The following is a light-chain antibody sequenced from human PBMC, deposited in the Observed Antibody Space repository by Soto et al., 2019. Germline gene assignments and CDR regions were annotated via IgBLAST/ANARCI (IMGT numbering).Light chain of an antibody. V-gene: IGLV2-14*01. CDR3: YSYTTSSTYV. Sequence: QSVLTHPASVSGSTGQSITISCTGTSSDVGGYNYVSWYQQHPAKVPKLMIYDVSNRPSGVSDRFPGSKSGNTASLTISGLQAEDEADYYCYSYTTSSTYVFGTGTKVTVL. J-gene: IGLJ1*01. CDR2: DVS. CDR1: SSDVGGYNY.